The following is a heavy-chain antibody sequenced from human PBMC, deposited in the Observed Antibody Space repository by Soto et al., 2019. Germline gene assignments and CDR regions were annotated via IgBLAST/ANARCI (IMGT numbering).Heavy chain of an antibody. V-gene: IGHV3-30-3*01. CDR3: AREDATYDSGAYFGY. CDR2: ISYDGSNK. J-gene: IGHJ4*02. CDR1: RFTFSSYA. Sequence: GGSLRLSCAASRFTFSSYAMHWVRQAPGKGLEWVAVISYDGSNKYYADSVKGRFTISRDNSKNTLYLQMNSLRAEDTAVYYCAREDATYDSGAYFGYWSQGTLVTVSS. D-gene: IGHD3-22*01.